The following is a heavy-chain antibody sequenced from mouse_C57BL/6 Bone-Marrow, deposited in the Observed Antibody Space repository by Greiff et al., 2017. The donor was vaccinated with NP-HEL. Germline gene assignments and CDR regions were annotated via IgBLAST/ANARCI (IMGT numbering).Heavy chain of an antibody. CDR1: GYTFTDYY. CDR2: INPNNGGT. CDR3: ARWGSYDGYFYAIDY. Sequence: EVQLQQSGPELVKPGASVKISCKASGYTFTDYYMNWVKQSHGKSLEWIGDINPNNGGTSYNQKFKGKATLTVDKSSSTAYMELRSLTSEDSAVYYCARWGSYDGYFYAIDYWGQGTSLTVSS. V-gene: IGHV1-26*01. D-gene: IGHD2-3*01. J-gene: IGHJ4*01.